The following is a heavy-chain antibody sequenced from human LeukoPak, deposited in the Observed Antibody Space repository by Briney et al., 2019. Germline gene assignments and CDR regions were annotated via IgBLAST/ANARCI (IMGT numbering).Heavy chain of an antibody. CDR2: ISYVGSNK. J-gene: IGHJ6*02. CDR1: GFTFSSYA. Sequence: PGGSLRLSCAASGFTFSSYAMHWVRQAPGKGLEWVAVISYVGSNKYYADSVKGRFTISRDNSKDTLYLQMNSLRAEDTAVYYCAALPNYYYYGMDVWGQGTTVTVSS. V-gene: IGHV3-30*04. CDR3: AALPNYYYYGMDV.